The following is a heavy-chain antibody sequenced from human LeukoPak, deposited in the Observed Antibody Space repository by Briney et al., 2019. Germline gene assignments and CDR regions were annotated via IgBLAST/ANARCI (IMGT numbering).Heavy chain of an antibody. Sequence: ASAKVSCKASGGTFSSYAISWVRQAPGQGLEWMGGIIPIFGTANYAQKFQGRVTITADESTSTAYMELSSLRSEDTAVYYCARGSRRLSSLPGDSFDYWGQGTLVTVSS. CDR3: ARGSRRLSSLPGDSFDY. D-gene: IGHD2-2*01. J-gene: IGHJ4*02. CDR1: GGTFSSYA. CDR2: IIPIFGTA. V-gene: IGHV1-69*13.